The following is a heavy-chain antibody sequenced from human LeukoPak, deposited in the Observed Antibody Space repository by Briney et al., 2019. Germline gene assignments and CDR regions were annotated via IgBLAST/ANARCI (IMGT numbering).Heavy chain of an antibody. V-gene: IGHV3-11*01. D-gene: IGHD3-16*01. CDR3: AKTDGGTPDY. Sequence: GGSLRLSCAASGFTFSDYYMSWIRQAPGKGLEWVSYISSSGSTKYYADSVKGRFTISRDNAKNSYLQMNSLRAEDTAVYYCAKTDGGTPDYWGQGTLVTVSS. CDR2: ISSSGSTK. J-gene: IGHJ4*02. CDR1: GFTFSDYY.